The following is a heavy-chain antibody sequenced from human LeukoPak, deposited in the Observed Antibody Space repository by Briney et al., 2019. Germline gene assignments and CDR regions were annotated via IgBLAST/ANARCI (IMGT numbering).Heavy chain of an antibody. CDR3: ARGSLRGSRYVGVHGSSWYSGNEEKVY. CDR2: INPSGGST. CDR1: GYTFTSYY. V-gene: IGHV1-46*01. D-gene: IGHD6-13*01. J-gene: IGHJ4*02. Sequence: ASVKVSCKASGYTFTSYYMHWVRQAPGQGLEWMGIINPSGGSTSYAQKFQGRVTMTRDTSTSTVYMELSRLRSDDTAVYYCARGSLRGSRYVGVHGSSWYSGNEEKVYWGQGTLVTVSS.